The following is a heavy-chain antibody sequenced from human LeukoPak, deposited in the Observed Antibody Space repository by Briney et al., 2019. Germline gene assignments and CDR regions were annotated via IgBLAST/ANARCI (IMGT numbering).Heavy chain of an antibody. D-gene: IGHD2-15*01. J-gene: IGHJ6*03. CDR1: GYTFTGYY. Sequence: ASVKVSCKASGYTFTGYYMHWVRQAPGQGLEWMGRINPNSGGTNYAQKFQGRVTMTRDTSISTAYMELSRLRSDDTAVYYCARLGYCSGGSCYSFDYYYYMDVWGKGTTVTVSS. CDR2: INPNSGGT. V-gene: IGHV1-2*06. CDR3: ARLGYCSGGSCYSFDYYYYMDV.